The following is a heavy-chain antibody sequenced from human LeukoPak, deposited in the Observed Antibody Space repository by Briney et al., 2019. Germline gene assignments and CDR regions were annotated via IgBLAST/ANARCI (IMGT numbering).Heavy chain of an antibody. CDR2: ISYDERTI. CDR1: GFTFSNYG. V-gene: IGHV3-30*03. D-gene: IGHD2-2*01. J-gene: IGHJ4*02. Sequence: GRSLRLSCEASGFTFSNYGMHWVRQAPGKGLEWVAVISYDERTILYADSVKGRFTISRDWTNKTMYLQMHGLRAEDTAVYYCARDCSSATCYAAFDYWGQGVLVTVSS. CDR3: ARDCSSATCYAAFDY.